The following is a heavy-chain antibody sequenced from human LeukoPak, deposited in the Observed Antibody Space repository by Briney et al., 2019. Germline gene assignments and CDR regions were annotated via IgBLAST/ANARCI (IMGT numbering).Heavy chain of an antibody. Sequence: GGSLRLSCAASGFTFSSYWMSWVRQAPGKGLEWVANIKEDGSEKNYMDSVKGRFTISRDNAKNSLYLQMNSLRAEDTAVYYCATTERNGWYVDYWGQGTLVTVSS. CDR2: IKEDGSEK. J-gene: IGHJ4*02. V-gene: IGHV3-7*01. CDR1: GFTFSSYW. D-gene: IGHD6-19*01. CDR3: ATTERNGWYVDY.